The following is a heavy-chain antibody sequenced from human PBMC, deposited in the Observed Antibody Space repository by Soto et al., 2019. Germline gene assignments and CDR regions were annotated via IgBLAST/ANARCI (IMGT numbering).Heavy chain of an antibody. CDR3: ASRFLGYCSSTSCFTENGMDV. J-gene: IGHJ6*02. CDR2: IIPIFGTA. D-gene: IGHD2-2*01. CDR1: GGTFSSYA. V-gene: IGHV1-69*01. Sequence: QVQLVQSGAEVKKPGSSVKVSCKASGGTFSSYAISWVRQAPGQGLEWMGGIIPIFGTANYAQKFQGRVTLTADESTSTAYMELSSLRSEDAAVYYCASRFLGYCSSTSCFTENGMDVWGQGTTVTVSS.